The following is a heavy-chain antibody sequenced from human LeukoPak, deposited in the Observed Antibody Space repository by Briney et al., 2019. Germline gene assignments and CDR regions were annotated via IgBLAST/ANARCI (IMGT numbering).Heavy chain of an antibody. V-gene: IGHV4-34*01. J-gene: IGHJ4*02. Sequence: SETLSLTCAVYGGSFCGYYWSWIRQPPGKGLEWIGEINHSGSTNYNPSLKSRVTISVDTSKNQFSLKLSSVTAADTAVYYCARGRRGSYYPYFDYWGQGTLVTVSS. CDR1: GGSFCGYY. CDR3: ARGRRGSYYPYFDY. CDR2: INHSGST. D-gene: IGHD1-26*01.